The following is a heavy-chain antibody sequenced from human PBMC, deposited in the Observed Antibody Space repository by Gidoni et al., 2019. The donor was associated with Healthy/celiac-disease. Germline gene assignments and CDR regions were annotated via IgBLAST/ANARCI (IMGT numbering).Heavy chain of an antibody. D-gene: IGHD5-12*01. V-gene: IGHV1-46*03. J-gene: IGHJ4*02. CDR3: ARALRWMATKYYFDY. CDR2: INPSGGST. CDR1: GYTFTSYY. Sequence: QVQLVQSGAEVKKPGASVKVSCKASGYTFTSYYMHWVRQAPGQGLEWMGIINPSGGSTSYAQKFQGRVTMTRDTSTSTVYMELSSLRSEDTAVYYCARALRWMATKYYFDYWGQGTLVTVSS.